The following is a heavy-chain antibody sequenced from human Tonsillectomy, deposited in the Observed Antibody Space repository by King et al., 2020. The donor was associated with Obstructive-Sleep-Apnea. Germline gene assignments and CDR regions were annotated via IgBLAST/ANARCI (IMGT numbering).Heavy chain of an antibody. D-gene: IGHD1-7*01. CDR3: ASQGDLLELRDDALDI. V-gene: IGHV5-51*01. J-gene: IGHJ3*02. CDR2: IFPSDSDT. Sequence: VQLVQSRAEVKKPGESLKTSCKASGYNFAINWIGWVRQMPGKGLQWMVIIFPSDSDTRYSPSFQGRVTLSADKSISTAYLQWSSLKASDTAMYYCASQGDLLELRDDALDIWGQGTMVTVSS. CDR1: GYNFAINW.